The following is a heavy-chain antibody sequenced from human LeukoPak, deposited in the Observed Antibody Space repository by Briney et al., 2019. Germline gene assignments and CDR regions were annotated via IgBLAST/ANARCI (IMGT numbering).Heavy chain of an antibody. CDR3: ARGYCSTTSCYRDGFDI. J-gene: IGHJ3*02. CDR1: GGSTSSGNYY. D-gene: IGHD2-2*02. Sequence: SETLSLTCTVSGGSTSSGNYYWSWIRQHPGKGLEWIGYIYYSGSTYYTPSLKSRVTISVDTSKNQFSLKLSSVTAADTAVYYCARGYCSTTSCYRDGFDIWGQGTMVTVSS. CDR2: IYYSGST. V-gene: IGHV4-31*03.